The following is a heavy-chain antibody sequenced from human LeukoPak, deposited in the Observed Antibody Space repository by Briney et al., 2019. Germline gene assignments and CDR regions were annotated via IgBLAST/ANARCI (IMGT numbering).Heavy chain of an antibody. D-gene: IGHD3/OR15-3a*01. V-gene: IGHV4-34*01. CDR2: INRGGDT. Sequence: SETLSLTCAVYGGSFSGYYWGWIRQPPGKGLEWIGEINRGGDTNYNPFLKSRATISIDTSRNYFSLKLSSVTAADTAVYYCARGRGTGSYFHDWGQGTLVTVS. CDR1: GGSFSGYY. CDR3: ARGRGTGSYFHD. J-gene: IGHJ4*03.